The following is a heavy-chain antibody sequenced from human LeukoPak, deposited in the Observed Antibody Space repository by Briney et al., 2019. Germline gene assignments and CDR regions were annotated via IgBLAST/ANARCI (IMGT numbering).Heavy chain of an antibody. V-gene: IGHV3-15*01. D-gene: IGHD3-9*01. CDR3: TTQGTGYYYFDY. J-gene: IGHJ4*02. CDR2: IKSITDGGTT. Sequence: SGGSLILSCAASGFTFTNAWMYWVRRAPGKGPEWVGRIKSITDGGTTDYAAPVKGRFTISRDVSKNTLYLQMNSLKTEDTAVYYCTTQGTGYYYFDYWGQGTLVTVSS. CDR1: GFTFTNAW.